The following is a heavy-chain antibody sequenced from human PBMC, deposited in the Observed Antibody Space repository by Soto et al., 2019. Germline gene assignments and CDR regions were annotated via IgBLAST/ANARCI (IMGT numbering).Heavy chain of an antibody. D-gene: IGHD2-21*02. CDR3: ARDPCGGDCYSGYYFDY. V-gene: IGHV3-7*01. CDR1: GFTFSSYW. CDR2: IKQDGSEK. Sequence: PGGAPRLSCAASGFTFSSYWMSWVRPAPGKGLEWVANIKQDGSEKYYVDSVKGRFTISRDNAKNSLYLQMNSLRAEDTAVYYCARDPCGGDCYSGYYFDYWGQGTLVTVSS. J-gene: IGHJ4*02.